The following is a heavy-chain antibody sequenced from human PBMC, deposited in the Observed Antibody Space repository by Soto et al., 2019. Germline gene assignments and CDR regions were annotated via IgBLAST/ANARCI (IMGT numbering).Heavy chain of an antibody. V-gene: IGHV3-33*01. D-gene: IGHD6-6*01. J-gene: IGHJ4*02. CDR2: IWYDGSNK. CDR1: GFTFSRYG. CDR3: AREPKYSSSLDY. Sequence: ESGGGVVQPGRSLRLSCAASGFTFSRYGMHWVRQAPGKGLEWVAVIWYDGSNKYYADSVKGRFTISRDNSKNTLYLQMNSLRAEDTAVYYCAREPKYSSSLDYWGQGTLVTVSS.